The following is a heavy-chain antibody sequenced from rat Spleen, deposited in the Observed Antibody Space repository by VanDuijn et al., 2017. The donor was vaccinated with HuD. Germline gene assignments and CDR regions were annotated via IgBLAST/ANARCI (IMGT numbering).Heavy chain of an antibody. V-gene: IGHV5-27*01. CDR3: ASLMYTPDYLGVMDA. CDR2: ISSGGGGT. J-gene: IGHJ4*01. D-gene: IGHD1-6*01. CDR1: GFTFSSFP. Sequence: EVQLVESGGGLVQPGRSLKLSCAASGFTFSSFPMAWVRQAPKKGLEWVAYISSGGGGTYYPDSVKGRFTISRDNAKSTLYLQMDSLRSEATATYYCASLMYTPDYLGVMDAWGQGASVTVSS.